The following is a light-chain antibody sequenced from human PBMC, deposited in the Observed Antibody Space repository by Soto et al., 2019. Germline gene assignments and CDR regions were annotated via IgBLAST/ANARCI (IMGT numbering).Light chain of an antibody. Sequence: VLTQYPGTLSLSPGERATLSCRASQSISSSYLAWYQQKPGQAPRLLIYGASSRATGIPDRFSGSGSETDFTLTISRLEPEDFAVYYCQQYGSSGTFGQGTKVDI. V-gene: IGKV3-20*01. CDR1: QSISSSY. J-gene: IGKJ1*01. CDR3: QQYGSSGT. CDR2: GAS.